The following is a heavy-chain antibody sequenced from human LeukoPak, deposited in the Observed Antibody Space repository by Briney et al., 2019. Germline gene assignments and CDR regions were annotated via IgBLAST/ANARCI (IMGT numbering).Heavy chain of an antibody. CDR1: GFTFSSYA. D-gene: IGHD2-15*01. V-gene: IGHV3-23*01. CDR3: AEGSPLGYCSGGSCYPRY. CDR2: ISGSGGRT. Sequence: QPGGSLRLSCAPSGFTFSSYAMPWARQAPGKGLEWVSVISGSGGRTYYAESVKGRFTVSRDNSKNTLYLQMSRLRAEDTAVYYCAEGSPLGYCSGGSCYPRYWGQGTLVTVSS. J-gene: IGHJ4*02.